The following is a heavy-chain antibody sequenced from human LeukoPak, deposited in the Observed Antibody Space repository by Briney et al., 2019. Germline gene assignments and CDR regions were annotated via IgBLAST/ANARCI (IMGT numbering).Heavy chain of an antibody. V-gene: IGHV1-2*02. CDR1: GYTFTGYY. J-gene: IGHJ4*02. CDR3: ARRGYYYDSSGYQAPEYYFDY. D-gene: IGHD3-22*01. Sequence: ASVKVSCKASGYTFTGYYMHWVRQAPGQGLEWMGWINPNSGGTNYAQKFQGRVTMTRDTSISTAYMELSRLRSDDTAVYYCARRGYYYDSSGYQAPEYYFDYWGQGTLVTVSS. CDR2: INPNSGGT.